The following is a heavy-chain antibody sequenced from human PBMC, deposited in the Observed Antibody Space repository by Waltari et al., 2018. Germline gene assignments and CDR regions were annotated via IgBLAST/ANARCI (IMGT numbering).Heavy chain of an antibody. D-gene: IGHD6-19*01. CDR1: GYSISSGYY. Sequence: QVQLQESGPGLVKPSETLSLTCAVSGYSISSGYYWGWIRQPPGKGLEWIGSIYHSGSTYYNPSLKSRVTISVDTSKNQFSLKLSSVTAADTAVYYCARRSAVAGTGSDYWGQGTLVTVSS. CDR3: ARRSAVAGTGSDY. CDR2: IYHSGST. J-gene: IGHJ4*02. V-gene: IGHV4-38-2*01.